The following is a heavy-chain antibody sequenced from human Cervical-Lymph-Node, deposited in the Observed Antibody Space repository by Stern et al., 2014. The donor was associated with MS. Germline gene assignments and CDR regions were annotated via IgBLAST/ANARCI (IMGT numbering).Heavy chain of an antibody. V-gene: IGHV1-2*02. Sequence: VQLVQSGAEVKKPGATVKVSCKASGYTFSDHYIHWVRQAPGQGLEGMGWINPDSGTTGDEHKFEGRFTMTRDTSISTVYMELSRLRSDDTAQYYCARGGKTDYYYGMDVWGQGTTVTVSS. CDR3: ARGGKTDYYYGMDV. J-gene: IGHJ6*02. D-gene: IGHD1-26*01. CDR1: GYTFSDHY. CDR2: INPDSGTT.